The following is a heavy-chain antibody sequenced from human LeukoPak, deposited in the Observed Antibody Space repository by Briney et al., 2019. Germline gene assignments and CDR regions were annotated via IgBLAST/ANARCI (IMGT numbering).Heavy chain of an antibody. V-gene: IGHV3-30*18. CDR3: AKDGGCSSTTCYSPYYFDY. D-gene: IGHD2-2*01. CDR1: GFTFSSYG. Sequence: GRSLRLSCAASGFTFSSYGMHWVRQAPGKGLEWVAVVSYDGSNKYYADSVKGRFTISKVNSKNTLYLQMNSLRAEDTAVYYCAKDGGCSSTTCYSPYYFDYWGQGTLVTVSS. CDR2: VSYDGSNK. J-gene: IGHJ4*02.